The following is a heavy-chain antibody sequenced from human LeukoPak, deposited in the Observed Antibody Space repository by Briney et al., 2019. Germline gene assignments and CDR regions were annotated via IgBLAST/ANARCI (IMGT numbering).Heavy chain of an antibody. V-gene: IGHV3-7*03. J-gene: IGHJ4*02. CDR2: IKQDGSEK. CDR3: ARCYYDILTGYSDFDY. Sequence: PGGSLRLSCAASGFTFSSYWMSWVRQAPGKGLECVANIKQDGSEKYYVDSVKGRFTISRDNAKNSLYLQMNSLRAEDTAVYYCARCYYDILTGYSDFDYWGQGTLVTVSS. CDR1: GFTFSSYW. D-gene: IGHD3-9*01.